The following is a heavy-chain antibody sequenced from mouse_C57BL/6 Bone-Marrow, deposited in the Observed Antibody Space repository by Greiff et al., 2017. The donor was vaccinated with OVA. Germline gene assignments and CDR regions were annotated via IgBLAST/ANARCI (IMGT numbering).Heavy chain of an antibody. D-gene: IGHD2-14*01. J-gene: IGHJ3*01. CDR2: INPSSGYT. CDR1: GYTFTSYW. CDR3: ARRDDGDWFAD. V-gene: IGHV1-7*01. Sequence: QVQLQQSGAELAKPGASVKLSCKASGYTFTSYWMHWVKQRPGQGLEWIGYINPSSGYTKYNQKFKDKATLTADKSSSTAYMQLSRLTYEDSAVDYCARRDDGDWFADGGQGTLVTVSA.